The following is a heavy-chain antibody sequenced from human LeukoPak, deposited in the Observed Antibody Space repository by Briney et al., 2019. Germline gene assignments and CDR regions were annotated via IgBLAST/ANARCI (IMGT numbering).Heavy chain of an antibody. CDR3: ARVGWLGPTPAYCGGDCYLPDY. Sequence: ASVKVSCKASGYTFTSYGISWVRQAPGQGLEWMGWISAYNGITNYAQKLQGRVTMTTDTSTSTAYMELRSLRSDDTAVYYCARVGWLGPTPAYCGGDCYLPDYWGQGTLVTVSS. CDR2: ISAYNGIT. CDR1: GYTFTSYG. V-gene: IGHV1-18*01. J-gene: IGHJ4*02. D-gene: IGHD2-21*02.